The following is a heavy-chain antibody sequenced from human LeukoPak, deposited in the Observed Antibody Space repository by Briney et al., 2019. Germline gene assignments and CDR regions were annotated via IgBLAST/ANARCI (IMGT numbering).Heavy chain of an antibody. CDR2: ISSSGSDI. J-gene: IGHJ4*02. CDR3: VRVRGSYFDY. D-gene: IGHD2-15*01. CDR1: GFPLSSYS. Sequence: GGSLRLSCAASGFPLSSYSINWVRQAPGKGLEWVSYISSSGSDIYYVDSVKGRFTLSRDNAKNSLFLQMNSPRAEDTAVYYCVRVRGSYFDYWGQGGLVTVSS. V-gene: IGHV3-48*01.